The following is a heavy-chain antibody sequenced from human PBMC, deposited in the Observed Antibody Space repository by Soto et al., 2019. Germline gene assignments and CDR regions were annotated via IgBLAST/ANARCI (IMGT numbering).Heavy chain of an antibody. J-gene: IGHJ6*02. V-gene: IGHV3-30*18. CDR3: AKDRTVTGWVQYDMDV. D-gene: IGHD4-17*01. CDR1: GLIFSSYG. Sequence: QVQLVESGGGVVQPGRSLRLSCAASGLIFSSYGIHWVRQAPGKGLEWVAAISYDGSNKYYTDSVKGRFTISRDNSKNTLYLQMNSLRAEDTAVYYCAKDRTVTGWVQYDMDVWGPGTTVTASS. CDR2: ISYDGSNK.